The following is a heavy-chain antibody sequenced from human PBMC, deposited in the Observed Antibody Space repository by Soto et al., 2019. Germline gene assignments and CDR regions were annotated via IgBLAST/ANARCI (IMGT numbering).Heavy chain of an antibody. CDR3: ARESEDLTSNLDY. Sequence: GSLRLSCAASGFTFTRYSMNWVRQAPGKGLEWVSSISSTTNYIYYEDSMKGRFTISRDNAKNSLYLEMNSLRAEDTAVYYCARESEDLTSNLDYWGQGTLVTVSS. V-gene: IGHV3-21*06. CDR2: ISSTTNYI. CDR1: GFTFTRYS. J-gene: IGHJ4*02.